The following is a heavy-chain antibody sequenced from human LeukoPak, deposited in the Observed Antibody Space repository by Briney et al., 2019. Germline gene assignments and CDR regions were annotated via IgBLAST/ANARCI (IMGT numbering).Heavy chain of an antibody. CDR1: GFTFSDHA. D-gene: IGHD6-19*01. CDR3: AKVSWLGTLPSYHFDS. CDR2: IRVTGTTT. V-gene: IGHV3-23*01. J-gene: IGHJ4*02. Sequence: GGSLRLSCAASGFTFSDHAMSWVRQAPGKGLEWVSAIRVTGTTTFYAASVKGRFTISRDNSKNTADLQMNSLRAEDTAVYYCAKVSWLGTLPSYHFDSWGQGTQVTVSS.